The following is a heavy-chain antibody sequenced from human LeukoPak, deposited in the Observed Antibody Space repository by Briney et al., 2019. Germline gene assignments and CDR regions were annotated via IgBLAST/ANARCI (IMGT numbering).Heavy chain of an antibody. CDR3: ARDWGSIKVIADY. D-gene: IGHD7-27*01. Sequence: ASVKVSCKATGYTLTSYGISWVRQAPGQGLEWMGWISSNSDNTNYAQKLQGRVTMTTDTSTSTAYMELRSLRSDDTALYFCARDWGSIKVIADYWGQGTLVTVSS. V-gene: IGHV1-18*01. CDR1: GYTLTSYG. CDR2: ISSNSDNT. J-gene: IGHJ4*02.